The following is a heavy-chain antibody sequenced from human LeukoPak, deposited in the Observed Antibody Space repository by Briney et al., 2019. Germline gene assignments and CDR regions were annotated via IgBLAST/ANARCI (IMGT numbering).Heavy chain of an antibody. CDR3: ARGPYSSSWPNWFDP. Sequence: GASVKVSCKASGGTFSSYAISWVRQAPGQGLEWMGGIIPIFGTANYAQKFQGRVTITADESTSTAYMELSSLRSEDTAVYYGARGPYSSSWPNWFDPWGQEPWSPSPQ. CDR1: GGTFSSYA. CDR2: IIPIFGTA. D-gene: IGHD6-13*01. V-gene: IGHV1-69*13. J-gene: IGHJ5*02.